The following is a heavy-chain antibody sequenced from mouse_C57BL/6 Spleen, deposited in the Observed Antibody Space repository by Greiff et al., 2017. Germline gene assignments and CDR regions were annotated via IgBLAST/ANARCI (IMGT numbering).Heavy chain of an antibody. V-gene: IGHV1-66*01. CDR3: ARSELFSTTAWFDY. D-gene: IGHD1-1*01. J-gene: IGHJ2*01. CDR1: GYSFTSYY. CDR2: IYPGSGNT. Sequence: LVESGPELVKPGASVKISCKASGYSFTSYYIHWVKQRPGQGLEWIGWIYPGSGNTKYNEKFKGKATLTADTSSSTAYMQLSSLTSEDSAVFYCARSELFSTTAWFDYWGQGTTLTVSS.